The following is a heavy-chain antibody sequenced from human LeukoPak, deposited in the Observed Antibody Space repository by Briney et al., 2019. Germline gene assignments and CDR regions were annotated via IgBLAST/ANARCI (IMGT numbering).Heavy chain of an antibody. D-gene: IGHD3-10*01. J-gene: IGHJ4*02. CDR2: MNPNSGNT. CDR1: GYTFTSYD. Sequence: GASVKVSCKASGYTFTSYDINWVRQAPGQGLEWMGWMNPNSGNTVYAQKFQGRVTMTRNTSISTAYMELSSLRSEDTAVYYCARAGRLTMVRGVIRPRDYFDYWGQGTLVTVSS. V-gene: IGHV1-8*01. CDR3: ARAGRLTMVRGVIRPRDYFDY.